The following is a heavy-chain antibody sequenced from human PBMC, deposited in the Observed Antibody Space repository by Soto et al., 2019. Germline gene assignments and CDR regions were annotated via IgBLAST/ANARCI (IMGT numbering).Heavy chain of an antibody. CDR1: GGSISSYS. V-gene: IGHV3-53*04. J-gene: IGHJ3*02. CDR3: ARDRYSSGWLDAFDI. D-gene: IGHD6-19*01. Sequence: ETLSLTCPVSGGSISSYSWYWVRQAPGKGLEWVSVIFTGGSTYYADSVKGRFTISRHSSKNTVYLQMNSLRAEDTAVYYCARDRYSSGWLDAFDIWGQGTMVTVSS. CDR2: IFTGGST.